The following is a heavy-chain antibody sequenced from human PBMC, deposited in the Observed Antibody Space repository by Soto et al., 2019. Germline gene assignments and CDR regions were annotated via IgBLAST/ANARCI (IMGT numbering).Heavy chain of an antibody. CDR1: GFTFSSYS. D-gene: IGHD4-17*01. V-gene: IGHV3-21*04. CDR3: ARDYDDYAPYWFDP. Sequence: EVQLVESGGGQVKPGGSLRLSCAASGFTFSSYSMNWVRQAPGKGLEWVSSISSSSSYIYYADSVKGRFTISRDNAKNSRYLQMNSLSAEDTAVYYCARDYDDYAPYWFDPWGQGTMVTVSS. CDR2: ISSSSSYI. J-gene: IGHJ5*02.